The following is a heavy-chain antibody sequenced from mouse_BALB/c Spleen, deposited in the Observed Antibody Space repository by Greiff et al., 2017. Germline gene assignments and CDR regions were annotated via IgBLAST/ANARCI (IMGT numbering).Heavy chain of an antibody. V-gene: IGHV5-4*02. D-gene: IGHD1-1*01. CDR1: GFTFSDYY. CDR2: ISDGGSYT. Sequence: DVQLVESGGGLVKPGGSLKLSCAASGFTFSDYYMYWVRQTPEKRLEWVATISDGGSYTYYPDSVKGRFTISRDNAKNNLYLQMSSLKSEDTAMYYCARDRNYYGSSLDYWGQGTTLTVSS. CDR3: ARDRNYYGSSLDY. J-gene: IGHJ2*01.